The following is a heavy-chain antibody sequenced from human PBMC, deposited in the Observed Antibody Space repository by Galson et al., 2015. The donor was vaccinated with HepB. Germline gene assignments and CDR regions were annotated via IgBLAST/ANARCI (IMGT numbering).Heavy chain of an antibody. Sequence: SVKVSCKASGYTLSTYEINWVRQATGQGFEWMGWLNPSSGDTGYALIFQGRVTMTRNSSLNTASLELSGLRSEDTAVYYCARGSLLGRFSSGPRDDYWGQGTLVTVSS. CDR2: LNPSSGDT. J-gene: IGHJ4*02. D-gene: IGHD3-22*01. V-gene: IGHV1-8*01. CDR1: GYTLSTYE. CDR3: ARGSLLGRFSSGPRDDY.